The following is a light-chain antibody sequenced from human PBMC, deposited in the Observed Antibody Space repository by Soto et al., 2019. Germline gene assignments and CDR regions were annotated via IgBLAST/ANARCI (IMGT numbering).Light chain of an antibody. CDR1: QSVLYSSNNNNY. V-gene: IGKV4-1*01. Sequence: DIVMTQSPDSLAVSLGERATINCKSSQSVLYSSNNNNYLAWYQQKPGQPPKLLIYWASTRESGVPDRFSGSGSGSDFILTISSLQAEDVAFYYCQQYYNIPYTFGQGTKLEIK. J-gene: IGKJ2*01. CDR2: WAS. CDR3: QQYYNIPYT.